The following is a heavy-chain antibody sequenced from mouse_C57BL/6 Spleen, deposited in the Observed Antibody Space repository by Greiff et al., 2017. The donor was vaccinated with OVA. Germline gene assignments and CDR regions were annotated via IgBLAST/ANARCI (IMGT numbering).Heavy chain of an antibody. V-gene: IGHV1-64*01. CDR3: ARSWGGYFDV. Sequence: QVQLKESGAELVKPGASVKLSCKASGYTFTSYWMHWVKQRPGQGLEWIGMIHPNSGSTNYNEKFKSKATLTVDKSSSTAYMQLSSLTSEDSAVYYCARSWGGYFDVWGTGTTVTVSS. J-gene: IGHJ1*03. CDR2: IHPNSGST. CDR1: GYTFTSYW.